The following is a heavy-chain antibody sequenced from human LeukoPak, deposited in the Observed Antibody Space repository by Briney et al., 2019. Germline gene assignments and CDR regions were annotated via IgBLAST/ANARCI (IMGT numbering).Heavy chain of an antibody. Sequence: GRSLRLSCTASGFTFGDYAMSWVRQAPGKGLEWVGFIRSKAYGGTTEYAASVKGRFTISRDDSKSIAYLQMNSLKTEDTAVDYCTRRTPKVVVSYLDHDYWGQGTLVTVSS. CDR2: IRSKAYGGTT. V-gene: IGHV3-49*04. J-gene: IGHJ4*02. CDR1: GFTFGDYA. CDR3: TRRTPKVVVSYLDHDY. D-gene: IGHD3-22*01.